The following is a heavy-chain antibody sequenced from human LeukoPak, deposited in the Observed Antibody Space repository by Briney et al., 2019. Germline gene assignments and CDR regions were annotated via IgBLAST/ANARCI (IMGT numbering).Heavy chain of an antibody. Sequence: SETLSLTCAVYGGSFSGYYWSWIHQPPGKGLEWIGEINHSGSTNYDSSLKSRVTISVDTSKNQFSLKLTSVTAADTAVYYCARGSHGYYDSRDGFDMWGRGTMVTVSS. V-gene: IGHV4-34*01. CDR3: ARGSHGYYDSRDGFDM. CDR2: INHSGST. CDR1: GGSFSGYY. D-gene: IGHD3-22*01. J-gene: IGHJ3*02.